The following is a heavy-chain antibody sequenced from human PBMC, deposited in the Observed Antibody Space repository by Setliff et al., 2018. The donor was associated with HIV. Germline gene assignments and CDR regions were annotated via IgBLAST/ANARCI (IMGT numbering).Heavy chain of an antibody. J-gene: IGHJ6*03. V-gene: IGHV1-8*02. Sequence: GASVKVSCKASGYTFTSYDINWVRQATGQGLEWMGWMNPNSGNTGYAQKFQGRVTMTGNTSISTAYMELSSLRSEDTAVYYCARATIHYVWGSYRHRYMDVWGKGTTVTVSS. D-gene: IGHD3-16*02. CDR1: GYTFTSYD. CDR3: ARATIHYVWGSYRHRYMDV. CDR2: MNPNSGNT.